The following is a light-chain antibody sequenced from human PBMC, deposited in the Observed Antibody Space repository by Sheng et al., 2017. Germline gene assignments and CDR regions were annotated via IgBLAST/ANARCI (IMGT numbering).Light chain of an antibody. Sequence: DIHMTQSPSSLSASVGDRVTITCRASETIAGHLNWYQQKPGRAPKLLIFAASSLQSGVPSRFSGSESGTDYTLTISSLQPEYFATYYCQQSYSSSVTFGQGTKVEI. CDR3: QQSYSSSVT. CDR2: AAS. V-gene: IGKV1-39*01. J-gene: IGKJ1*01. CDR1: ETIAGH.